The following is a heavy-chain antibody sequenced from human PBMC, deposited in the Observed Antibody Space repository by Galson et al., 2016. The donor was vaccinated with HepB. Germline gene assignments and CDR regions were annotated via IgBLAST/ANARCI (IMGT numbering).Heavy chain of an antibody. CDR2: IWYDGSDK. V-gene: IGHV3-33*01. CDR1: GFTFSSYG. D-gene: IGHD3-3*01. J-gene: IGHJ4*02. Sequence: SLRLSCAASGFTFSSYGMHWVRQAPGKGLEWVAVIWYDGSDKYYADSVKGRFTISRDNSKNTLYLQMSSLRAEDTAVYYCAREGGYDFWSGYSFRVWSLDYWGQGSLVIVSS. CDR3: AREGGYDFWSGYSFRVWSLDY.